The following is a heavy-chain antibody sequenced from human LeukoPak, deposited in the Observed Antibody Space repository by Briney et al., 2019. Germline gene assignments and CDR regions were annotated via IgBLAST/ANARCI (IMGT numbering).Heavy chain of an antibody. Sequence: SETLSLTCTVSGGSISSSSSYWGWIRQSPGKGQEWIGSVYYSGTTYYNPSLKSRVTISVDTSKNHFSLKLSSVTAADMAVYYCARQSRMATGWVDYWGQGTLVTVSS. D-gene: IGHD5-24*01. CDR1: GGSISSSSSY. V-gene: IGHV4-39*01. CDR2: VYYSGTT. CDR3: ARQSRMATGWVDY. J-gene: IGHJ4*02.